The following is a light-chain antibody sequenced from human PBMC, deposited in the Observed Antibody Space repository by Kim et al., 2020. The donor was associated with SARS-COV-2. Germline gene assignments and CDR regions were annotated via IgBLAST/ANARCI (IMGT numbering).Light chain of an antibody. CDR1: SGSIASNY. J-gene: IGLJ3*02. CDR3: QSYDSSFWG. V-gene: IGLV6-57*02. Sequence: GKTVTISCTGSSGSIASNYVQWYQQRPGSAPTTVIYEDNQRPSGVPDRFSGSIDSSSNSASLTISGLKTEDEADYYCQSYDSSFWGFGGGTQLTVL. CDR2: EDN.